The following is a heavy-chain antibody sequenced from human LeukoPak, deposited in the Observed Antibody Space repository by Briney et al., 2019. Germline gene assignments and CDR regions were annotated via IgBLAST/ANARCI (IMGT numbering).Heavy chain of an antibody. V-gene: IGHV4-59*12. CDR1: GGSISSYY. J-gene: IGHJ4*02. Sequence: PSETLSLTCTVSGGSISSYYWSWIRQPPGKGLEWIGYIYHSGSTYYNPSLKSRVTISVDRSKNQFSLKLSSVTAADTAVYYCARETWGMATIRSHYFDYWGQGTLVTVSS. D-gene: IGHD5-24*01. CDR2: IYHSGST. CDR3: ARETWGMATIRSHYFDY.